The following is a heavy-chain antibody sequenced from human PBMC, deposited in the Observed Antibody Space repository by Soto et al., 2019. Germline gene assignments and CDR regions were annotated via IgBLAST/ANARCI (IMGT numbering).Heavy chain of an antibody. CDR2: IDGSSDYT. CDR1: GFLFTDYY. V-gene: IGHV3-11*06. CDR3: ARDLRFSSTNYFDF. Sequence: GGSLRLSCTASGFLFTDYYMSWIRQPPGKGLEWLAYIDGSSDYTNSADSVKGRFTISRDNAKDSVFLQMNNLRADDTAVYYCARDLRFSSTNYFDFWGRGTLVTVSS. D-gene: IGHD2-8*01. J-gene: IGHJ4*02.